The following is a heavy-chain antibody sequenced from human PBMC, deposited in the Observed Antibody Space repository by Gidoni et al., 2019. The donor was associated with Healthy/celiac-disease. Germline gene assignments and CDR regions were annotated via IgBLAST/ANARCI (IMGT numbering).Heavy chain of an antibody. Sequence: EVQLVESGGGLVQPGGSLKFSCASSGFTFRGSAMHWVRQASGKGLGWVGRIRSKANSYATAYAASVKGRFTISRDDSKNTAYLQMNSLKTEDTAVYYCTRSAGAVTPYNVWGQGTTVTVSS. V-gene: IGHV3-73*02. CDR3: TRSAGAVTPYNV. CDR2: IRSKANSYAT. CDR1: GFTFRGSA. J-gene: IGHJ6*02. D-gene: IGHD6-13*01.